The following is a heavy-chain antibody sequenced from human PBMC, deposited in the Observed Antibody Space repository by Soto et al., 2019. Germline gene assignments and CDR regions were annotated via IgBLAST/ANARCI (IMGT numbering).Heavy chain of an antibody. V-gene: IGHV4-38-2*01. CDR1: GYSISSGYY. Sequence: SETLSLTCAVSGYSISSGYYWGWIRQPPGKGLEWIGSIYHSGSTYYNPPLKSRVTISVDTSKNQFSLKLSSVTAADTAVYYCARVDFWSGFYGMDVWGQGTTVTVSS. J-gene: IGHJ6*02. CDR3: ARVDFWSGFYGMDV. D-gene: IGHD3-3*01. CDR2: IYHSGST.